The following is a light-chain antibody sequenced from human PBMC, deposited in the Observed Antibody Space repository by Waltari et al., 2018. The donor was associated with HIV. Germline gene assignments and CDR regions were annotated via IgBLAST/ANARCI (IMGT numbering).Light chain of an antibody. V-gene: IGLV3-21*04. J-gene: IGLJ3*02. Sequence: SYVLTQPPSVSVAPGTTARITCGGNNIGIKSVHCYQQKPGQPHVLVIYDDCDRPSGIPERIAGSNSGNTATRTISRVEAGDEDDYYCQVWDSSSDRNWVFGGGTKLTVL. CDR1: NIGIKS. CDR2: DDC. CDR3: QVWDSSSDRNWV.